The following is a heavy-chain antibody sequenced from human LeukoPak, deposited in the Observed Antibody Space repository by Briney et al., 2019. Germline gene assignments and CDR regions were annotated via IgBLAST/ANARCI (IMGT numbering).Heavy chain of an antibody. V-gene: IGHV1-69*13. Sequence: EASVKVSCKASGGTFSSYAISWVRQAPGQGLEWMGGIIPIFGTANYAQKFQGRVTITADESTSTAYMELSSLRSEDTAVYYCARRPRRSYYDSSGYYDYWGQGTLVTASS. J-gene: IGHJ4*02. D-gene: IGHD3-22*01. CDR3: ARRPRRSYYDSSGYYDY. CDR1: GGTFSSYA. CDR2: IIPIFGTA.